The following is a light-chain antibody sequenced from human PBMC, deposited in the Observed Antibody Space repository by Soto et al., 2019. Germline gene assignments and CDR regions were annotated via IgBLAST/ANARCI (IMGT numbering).Light chain of an antibody. Sequence: QSALTQPASVSGSPGQSITISCTGTSSDVGSYNLVSWYQQHPGKAPKLKIYEGSEWPSGVSKRLAGSKSGNTAFLTLSGRQAEDEVDYDSCSYAGSSTFVVFGGGAKLTVL. CDR2: EGS. J-gene: IGLJ3*02. V-gene: IGLV2-23*03. CDR3: CSYAGSSTFVV. CDR1: SSDVGSYNL.